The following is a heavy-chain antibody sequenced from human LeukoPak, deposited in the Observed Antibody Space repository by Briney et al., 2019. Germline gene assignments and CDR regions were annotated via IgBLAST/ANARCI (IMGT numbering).Heavy chain of an antibody. Sequence: GGSLRLSCAASGFTFRTYWMHWVRHAPGKGLMWFSRINTEGSSTSYAASVKGRFTISRDNAKNTLHLQINSLRAEDTAMYYCARDFGRYYFDYWGQGTLVTVSS. CDR3: ARDFGRYYFDY. J-gene: IGHJ4*02. CDR1: GFTFRTYW. CDR2: INTEGSST. V-gene: IGHV3-74*01. D-gene: IGHD3-3*01.